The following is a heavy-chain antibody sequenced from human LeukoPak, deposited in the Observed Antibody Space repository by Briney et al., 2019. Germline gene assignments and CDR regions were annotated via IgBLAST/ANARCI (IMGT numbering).Heavy chain of an antibody. CDR2: ISYDGTNK. D-gene: IGHD3-16*02. CDR3: AKVSGFKITFGGVID. V-gene: IGHV3-30*18. J-gene: IGHJ4*02. Sequence: GGSLRLSCAASGFTFSNYGMHWVRQAPGKGLEWVAVISYDGTNKYYAESVKGRFTISRDNSKNTLYLQMNSLADDDRAGFYCAKVSGFKITFGGVIDWGQGTPVTVSS. CDR1: GFTFSNYG.